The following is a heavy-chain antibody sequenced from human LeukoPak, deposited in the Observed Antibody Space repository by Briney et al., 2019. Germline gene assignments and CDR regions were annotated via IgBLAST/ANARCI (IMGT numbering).Heavy chain of an antibody. CDR2: IYYSGST. V-gene: IGHV4-39*07. CDR3: ARSRRWMATTHRGYFDY. D-gene: IGHD5-24*01. CDR1: DGSITMDYYY. Sequence: PSETLSLTCSVSDGSITMDYYYWGWVRQPPGKGLEWIGSIYYSGSTYYTPSLKSRVIISVDTSKNQFSLKLSSVTAADTAVYYCARSRRWMATTHRGYFDYWGQGTLVTVSS. J-gene: IGHJ4*02.